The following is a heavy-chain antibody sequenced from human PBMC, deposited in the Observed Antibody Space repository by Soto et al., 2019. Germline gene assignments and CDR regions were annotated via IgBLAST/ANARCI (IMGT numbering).Heavy chain of an antibody. CDR2: IYYSGST. V-gene: IGHV4-39*07. D-gene: IGHD3-16*01. CDR1: GGSISSSSYY. Sequence: SETLSLTCTVSGGSISSSSYYWGWIRQPPGKGLEWIGSIYYSGSTYYNPSLKSRVTISVDTSKNQFSLKLSSVTAADTAVYYCARRYGGNFDYWGQGTLVTVSS. J-gene: IGHJ4*02. CDR3: ARRYGGNFDY.